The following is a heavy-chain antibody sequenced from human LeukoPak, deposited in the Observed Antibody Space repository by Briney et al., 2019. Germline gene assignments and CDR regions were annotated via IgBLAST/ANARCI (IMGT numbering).Heavy chain of an antibody. D-gene: IGHD4-17*01. CDR2: INHSGST. CDR3: VRGGTTVTSDY. CDR1: GGSFSGYY. Sequence: SETLSLTCAVYGGSFSGYYWSWIRQPPGKGLEWIGGINHSGSTNYNPSLKSRVTISVDTSKNQFSLKLSSVTAADTAVYYCVRGGTTVTSDYWGQGTLVTVSS. J-gene: IGHJ4*02. V-gene: IGHV4-34*01.